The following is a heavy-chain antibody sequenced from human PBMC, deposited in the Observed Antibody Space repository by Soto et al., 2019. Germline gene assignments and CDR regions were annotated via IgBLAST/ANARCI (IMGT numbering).Heavy chain of an antibody. CDR2: MYNSGST. CDR3: ARDLWGYCGTNCYPLDV. D-gene: IGHD2-21*02. J-gene: IGHJ6*02. V-gene: IGHV4-59*01. CDR1: GCSISGYY. Sequence: SDTLSLTCTVSGCSISGYYSSWMPRPPGKGLEWIGYMYNSGSTVYNPPFKSRVTISVDTYKNQFSLKLSSVTAADTAIYYCARDLWGYCGTNCYPLDVWGQGTTVT.